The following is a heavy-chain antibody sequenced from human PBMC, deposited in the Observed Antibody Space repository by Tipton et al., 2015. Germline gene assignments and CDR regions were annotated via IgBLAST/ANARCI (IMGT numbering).Heavy chain of an antibody. D-gene: IGHD4-17*01. Sequence: QLVQSGAEVKKPGESLKISCKGSGYTFTSYWIGWVRQMPGKGLEWMAIIYPGTSDTRYSPSFQGQVTISADKSINTAYLQWSSLKASDTAIYYCARRAYSDTNFFDLWGQGTLVTVSS. CDR3: ARRAYSDTNFFDL. CDR2: IYPGTSDT. J-gene: IGHJ4*02. V-gene: IGHV5-51*01. CDR1: GYTFTSYW.